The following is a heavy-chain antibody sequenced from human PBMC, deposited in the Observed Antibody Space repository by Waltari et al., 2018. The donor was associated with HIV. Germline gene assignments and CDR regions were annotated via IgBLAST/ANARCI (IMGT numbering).Heavy chain of an antibody. D-gene: IGHD6-13*01. CDR2: ISYDGSNK. CDR3: ASALRIVAANDY. Sequence: QVQLVESGGGVVQSGRSLRLSCAASGFTFSSYAMHWVRQAPGKGLEWVAVISYDGSNKYYADSVKGRFTISRDNSKNTLYLQMNSLRAEDTALYFCASALRIVAANDYWGQGTLVTVSS. V-gene: IGHV3-30*01. CDR1: GFTFSSYA. J-gene: IGHJ4*02.